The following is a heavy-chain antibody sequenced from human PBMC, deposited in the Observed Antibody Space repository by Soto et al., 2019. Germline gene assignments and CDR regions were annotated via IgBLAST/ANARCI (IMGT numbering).Heavy chain of an antibody. J-gene: IGHJ4*02. CDR1: GFIFSSYA. D-gene: IGHD1-1*01. CDR3: ARDGKGAAYTHGPYYFDY. V-gene: IGHV3-48*02. Sequence: PGGSLRFSCAASGFIFSSYAMNWVRQAPGKGLEWISYITSTSSAINYADSVRGRFTISRDNAMRSLFLHMNSLRDEDTAVYYCARDGKGAAYTHGPYYFDYWGQGALVTVS. CDR2: ITSTSSAI.